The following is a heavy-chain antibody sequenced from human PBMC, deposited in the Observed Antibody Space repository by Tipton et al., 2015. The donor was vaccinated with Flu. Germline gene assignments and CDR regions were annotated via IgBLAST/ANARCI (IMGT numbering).Heavy chain of an antibody. J-gene: IGHJ4*02. V-gene: IGHV4-38-2*01. CDR2: IHYSGSP. CDR3: ARHTGDSVRGVIDY. CDR1: GDSIGSDYF. D-gene: IGHD3-10*02. Sequence: TLSLTCSVSGDSIGSDYFWGWTRQAPGKGLEWIGNIHYSGSPHYNPSLKSRVTISVDTSKNQFSLRLSSVTAADTAVYYCARHTGDSVRGVIDYWGQGTLVTVSS.